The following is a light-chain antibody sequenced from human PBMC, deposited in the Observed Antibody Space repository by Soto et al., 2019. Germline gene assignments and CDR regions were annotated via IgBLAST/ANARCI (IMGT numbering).Light chain of an antibody. CDR3: QKYNTAPYT. CDR1: QGFTNY. Sequence: DFQMTQSPSSLSASVGDTVTLTCRASQGFTNYLAWYQKKPGKDPKLLIYAASTLQSGVPPRFSGSGSGTHFNLTISRLQTEDAATYYCQKYNTAPYTFGQGTRREIK. V-gene: IGKV1-27*01. J-gene: IGKJ5*01. CDR2: AAS.